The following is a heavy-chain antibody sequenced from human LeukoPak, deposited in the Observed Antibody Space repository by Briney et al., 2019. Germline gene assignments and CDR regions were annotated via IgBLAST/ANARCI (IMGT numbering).Heavy chain of an antibody. V-gene: IGHV3-21*01. CDR2: ISSSSSYI. CDR3: AREGSNYDDAFDI. CDR1: GFTFSSYS. J-gene: IGHJ3*02. D-gene: IGHD4-11*01. Sequence: PGGSLRLSCAASGFTFSSYSMNWVRQAPGKGLEWVSSISSSSSYIYYADSVKGRFTISRDNAKNSLYLQMNSLRAEDTAVYYCAREGSNYDDAFDIWGQGTMVTVSS.